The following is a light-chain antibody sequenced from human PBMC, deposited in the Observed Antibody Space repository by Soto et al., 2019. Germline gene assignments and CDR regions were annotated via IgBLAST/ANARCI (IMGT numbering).Light chain of an antibody. Sequence: QSVLTQPPSASRSPGQSVTISCTGTLSDVGGQNLVSWYRQDPGKAPKLIIYDVNQRPSGVPDRFSGSKSGSTASLTVSGLQAEDEANYYCSSYTGTNVIFGGGTKLTVL. J-gene: IGLJ2*01. CDR2: DVN. CDR1: LSDVGGQNL. CDR3: SSYTGTNVI. V-gene: IGLV2-8*02.